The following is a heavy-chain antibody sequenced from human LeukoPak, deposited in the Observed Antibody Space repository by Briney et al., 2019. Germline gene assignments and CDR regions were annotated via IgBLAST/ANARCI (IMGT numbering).Heavy chain of an antibody. CDR1: GFTFSSYA. J-gene: IGHJ5*02. D-gene: IGHD2-2*02. CDR3: AKDRKTCSSTSCYTFPGCWFDP. V-gene: IGHV3-23*01. Sequence: PGGSLRLSCAASGFTFSSYAMSWVRQAPGKGLEWVSAISGSRGSTYYADSVKGRFTISRDNSKNTLYLQMNSLRAEDTAVYYCAKDRKTCSSTSCYTFPGCWFDPWGQGTLVTVSS. CDR2: ISGSRGST.